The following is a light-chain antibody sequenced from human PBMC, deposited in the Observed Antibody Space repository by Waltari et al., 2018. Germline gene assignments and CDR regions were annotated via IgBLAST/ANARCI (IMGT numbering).Light chain of an antibody. V-gene: IGKV3-15*01. CDR1: QSVSSN. Sequence: DIVMTQSPATLSVSPGERATLSCRASQSVSSNLAWYQQQPGQAPRLLIYGASTRATGIPARFSGSGSGTEFTLTISSLQSEDFAVYFCQQYYNWPRGFGQGTKVEIK. CDR3: QQYYNWPRG. J-gene: IGKJ1*01. CDR2: GAS.